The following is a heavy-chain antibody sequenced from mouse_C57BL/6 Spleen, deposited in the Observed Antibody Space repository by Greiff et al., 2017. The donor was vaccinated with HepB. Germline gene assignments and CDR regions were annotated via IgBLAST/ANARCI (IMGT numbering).Heavy chain of an antibody. D-gene: IGHD4-1*01. CDR3: ARVGPKGYFDY. CDR2: IYPGDGDT. J-gene: IGHJ2*01. CDR1: GYAFSSYW. Sequence: QVQLQQSGAELVKPGASVKISCKASGYAFSSYWMNWVKQRPGKGLEWIGQIYPGDGDTNYNGKFKGKATLTADKSSSTAYMQRSSLTSEDSAVYFCARVGPKGYFDYWGQGTTLTVSS. V-gene: IGHV1-80*01.